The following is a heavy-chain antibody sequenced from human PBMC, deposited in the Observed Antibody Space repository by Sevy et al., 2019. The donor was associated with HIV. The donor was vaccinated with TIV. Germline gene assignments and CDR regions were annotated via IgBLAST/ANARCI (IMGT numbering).Heavy chain of an antibody. Sequence: GGSLRLSCAASGFTFSSYAMHWVRQAPGKGLEWVAVISYDGSNKYYADSVKGRFTISRDNSKNTLYLQMNSLRAEDTAVYYCARDGNAVEMATISGWFDPWGQGTLVTVSS. D-gene: IGHD5-12*01. V-gene: IGHV3-30-3*01. CDR1: GFTFSSYA. CDR3: ARDGNAVEMATISGWFDP. CDR2: ISYDGSNK. J-gene: IGHJ5*02.